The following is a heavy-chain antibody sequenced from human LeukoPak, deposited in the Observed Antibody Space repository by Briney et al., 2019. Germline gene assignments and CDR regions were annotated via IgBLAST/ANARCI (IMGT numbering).Heavy chain of an antibody. D-gene: IGHD2-8*01. CDR3: ARVRCTNGVCYTGRYFDY. CDR2: IYTSGST. Sequence: SETLSLTCTVSGGPISSYYWSWIRQPAGKGLEWIGRIYTSGSTDYNPSLKSRVTMSVDTSKNQFSLKLSSVTAADTAVYYCARVRCTNGVCYTGRYFDYWGQGTLVTVSS. V-gene: IGHV4-4*07. J-gene: IGHJ4*02. CDR1: GGPISSYY.